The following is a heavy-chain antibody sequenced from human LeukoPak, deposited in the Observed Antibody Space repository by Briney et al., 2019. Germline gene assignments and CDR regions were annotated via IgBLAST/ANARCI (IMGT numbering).Heavy chain of an antibody. V-gene: IGHV4-31*03. CDR3: ATGHDHIFDY. D-gene: IGHD1-1*01. CDR1: GGSISSGGYY. J-gene: IGHJ4*02. CDR2: IYYSGST. Sequence: SQTLSLTCTVSGGSISSGGYYWSWIRQHPGKGLEWIGYIYYSGSTYYNPSLKSRVTISADTSKNQFSLKLSSVTVADTAVYYCATGHDHIFDYWGQGTLVTVSS.